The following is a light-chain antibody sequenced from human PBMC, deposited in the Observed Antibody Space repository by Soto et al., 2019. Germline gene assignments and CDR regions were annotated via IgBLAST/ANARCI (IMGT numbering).Light chain of an antibody. Sequence: EIVLTQSPGTLSLSPGERATLSCRASQSVSNYLSWYQQKPGQAPRRLIYGASRRATVIPDRFSGSWSGTDFTLTISRLEHEDFAVYYCQQYGGSPQTFGQGTNVEIK. CDR2: GAS. CDR3: QQYGGSPQT. V-gene: IGKV3-20*01. CDR1: QSVSNY. J-gene: IGKJ1*01.